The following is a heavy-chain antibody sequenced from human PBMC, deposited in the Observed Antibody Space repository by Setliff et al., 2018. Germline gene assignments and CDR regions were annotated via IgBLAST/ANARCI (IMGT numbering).Heavy chain of an antibody. CDR1: GGTFSSYA. CDR2: IIPILGIA. CDR3: ARYGDSSGYVGPFDY. Sequence: GASVKVSCKASGGTFSSYAISWVRQAPGQGLEWMGGIIPILGIANYAQKFQGRVTITADESTSTAYMELSSLRSEDTAVYYCARYGDSSGYVGPFDYWGQGTLVTVSS. V-gene: IGHV1-69*10. D-gene: IGHD3-22*01. J-gene: IGHJ4*02.